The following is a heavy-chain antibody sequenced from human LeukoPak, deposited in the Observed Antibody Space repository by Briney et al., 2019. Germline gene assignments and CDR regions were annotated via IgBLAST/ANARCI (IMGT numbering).Heavy chain of an antibody. J-gene: IGHJ5*02. V-gene: IGHV1-2*02. D-gene: IGHD3-10*01. CDR1: AYTFTGHY. CDR2: INPNSGGT. CDR3: ARTTLQTLGA. Sequence: GASVKVSCKASAYTFTGHYIHWARQAPGQGLEWMGWINPNSGGTNYAQKFQGRVTMTRDTSISTAYMELSRLRSDDTAVYYCARTTLQTLGAWGQGTLVTVSS.